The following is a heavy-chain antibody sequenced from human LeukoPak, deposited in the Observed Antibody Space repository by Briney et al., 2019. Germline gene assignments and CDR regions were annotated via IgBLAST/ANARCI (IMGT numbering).Heavy chain of an antibody. J-gene: IGHJ4*02. CDR3: ARDPPTGMASGRQDH. CDR2: ISAYNGDT. Sequence: ASVKVSCKASGYTFTSYGISWVRQAPGQGLEWMGWISAYNGDTMYAEKFQGRVTITTDTSTRTAYMELRSLRSEDTAVYYCARDPPTGMASGRQDHWGQGTLVTVSS. CDR1: GYTFTSYG. V-gene: IGHV1-18*01. D-gene: IGHD4-4*01.